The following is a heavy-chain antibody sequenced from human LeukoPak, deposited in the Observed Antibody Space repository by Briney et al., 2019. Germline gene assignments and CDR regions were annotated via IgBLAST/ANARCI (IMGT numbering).Heavy chain of an antibody. CDR1: GFTFSSYT. CDR2: ISSSSYI. V-gene: IGHV3-21*04. CDR3: ARRTALEQYFDY. J-gene: IGHJ4*02. Sequence: GGSLRLSCAASGFTFSSYTLNWVRQAPGKGLEWVSSISSSSYIFYSDSVKGRFTISRDNAKNTLYLQMNSMRADDTAVYYCARRTALEQYFDYWGQGTLVTVSS. D-gene: IGHD1/OR15-1a*01.